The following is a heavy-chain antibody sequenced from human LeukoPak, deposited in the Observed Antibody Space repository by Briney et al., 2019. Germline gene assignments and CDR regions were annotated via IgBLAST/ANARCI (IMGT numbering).Heavy chain of an antibody. CDR1: GFTFSSYA. Sequence: GGSLRLSCAASGFTFSSYAMSWVRQAPGKGLEWVSTISASGAGTYYADSVKGRFTISRDNSKNTLYLQMNSLRAEDTTIYYCGRYCSGASCYSGLFWGQGTLVTVSS. CDR3: GRYCSGASCYSGLF. V-gene: IGHV3-23*01. CDR2: ISASGAGT. D-gene: IGHD2-15*01. J-gene: IGHJ4*02.